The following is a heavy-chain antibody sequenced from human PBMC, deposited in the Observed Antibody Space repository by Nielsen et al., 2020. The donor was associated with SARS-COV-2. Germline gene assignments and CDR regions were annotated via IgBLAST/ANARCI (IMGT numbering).Heavy chain of an antibody. CDR2: INPGDSDT. CDR1: GYSFNNYW. Sequence: GESLKISCKGSGYSFNNYWIGWVRQMPGRGLEWMGIINPGDSDTKYSPSFQGQVTISADKSINTAYLQWSSLKASDTAMYYCARTMAAAVMGAFDIWGQGTRVTVSS. CDR3: ARTMAAAVMGAFDI. J-gene: IGHJ3*02. V-gene: IGHV5-51*01. D-gene: IGHD6-13*01.